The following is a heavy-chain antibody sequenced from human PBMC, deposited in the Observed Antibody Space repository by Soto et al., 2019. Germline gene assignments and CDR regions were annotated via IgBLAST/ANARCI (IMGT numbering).Heavy chain of an antibody. Sequence: GGSLRLSCAASGFTFSNAWMNWVRQAPGKGLEWVGRIKSKTDGGTTDYAKPVKGRFTISRDDSKNTLYLQMNSLKTEDTAVYYCTTEWDTAMDYGMDVWGQGTTVTVSS. V-gene: IGHV3-15*07. CDR3: TTEWDTAMDYGMDV. CDR1: GFTFSNAW. D-gene: IGHD5-18*01. J-gene: IGHJ6*02. CDR2: IKSKTDGGTT.